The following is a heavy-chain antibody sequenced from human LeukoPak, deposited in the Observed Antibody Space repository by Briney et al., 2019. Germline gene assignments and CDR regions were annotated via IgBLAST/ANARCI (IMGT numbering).Heavy chain of an antibody. J-gene: IGHJ4*02. V-gene: IGHV4-34*01. CDR3: ARAEWLSRNFDY. Sequence: SETLSLTCAVYGGSFSGYYWSWIRQPPGKGLEWIGAINHSGSTNYNPSLKSRVTISVDTSKNQFSLKLSSVTAADTAVYYCARAEWLSRNFDYWGQGTLVTVSS. CDR2: INHSGST. D-gene: IGHD3-3*01. CDR1: GGSFSGYY.